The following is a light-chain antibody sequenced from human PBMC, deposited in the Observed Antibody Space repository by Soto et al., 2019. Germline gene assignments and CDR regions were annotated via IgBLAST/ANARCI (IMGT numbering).Light chain of an antibody. V-gene: IGKV3-20*01. CDR3: QQYGSSPRT. J-gene: IGKJ1*01. CDR1: QSVSSNN. CDR2: GTS. Sequence: EIVLTQSPGTLSLSAGEGATLACRASQSVSSNNVAWYQQKPGQAPRLLIYGTSTRATGIPDRFSCSGSGTDVTLIFSRLEPEDFAVYYCQQYGSSPRTFGQGTRWIS.